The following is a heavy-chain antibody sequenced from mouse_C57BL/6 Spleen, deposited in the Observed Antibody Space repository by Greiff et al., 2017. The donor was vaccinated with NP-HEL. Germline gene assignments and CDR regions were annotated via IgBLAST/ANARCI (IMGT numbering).Heavy chain of an antibody. CDR3: AREDYGSSSFDY. V-gene: IGHV5-17*01. Sequence: EVKLMESGGGLVKPGGSLKLSCAASGFTFSDYGMHWVRQAPEKGLEWVAYISSGSSTIYYADTVKGRFTISRDNATNTLFLQMTSLRSEDTAMYYCAREDYGSSSFDYWGQGTTLTVSS. CDR1: GFTFSDYG. D-gene: IGHD1-1*01. CDR2: ISSGSSTI. J-gene: IGHJ2*01.